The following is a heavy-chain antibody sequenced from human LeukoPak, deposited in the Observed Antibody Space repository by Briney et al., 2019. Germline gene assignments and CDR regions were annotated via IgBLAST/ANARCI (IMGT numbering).Heavy chain of an antibody. D-gene: IGHD6-19*01. J-gene: IGHJ4*02. V-gene: IGHV4-34*01. CDR3: ASSLSSGWYRRLGY. CDR1: GGSFSGYY. CDR2: INHSGST. Sequence: PSETLSLTCAVYGGSFSGYYWSWIRQPPGEGLEWIGEINHSGSTNYNPSLKSRVTISVDTSKNQFSLKLSSATAADTAVYYCASSLSSGWYRRLGYWGQGTLVTVSS.